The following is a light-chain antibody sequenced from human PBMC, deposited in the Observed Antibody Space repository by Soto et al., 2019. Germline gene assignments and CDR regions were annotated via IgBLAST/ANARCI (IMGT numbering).Light chain of an antibody. CDR1: QAVSSIL. J-gene: IGKJ4*01. V-gene: IGKV3-20*01. CDR3: QQHGTSPI. CDR2: GAS. Sequence: EVVFKQSPGTLSLSPGERATISCRASQAVSSILLPWYQLQLVQAHRLLIYGASSKATGISDRFSGSESGTDFTLTVSRLEPEDFAVYCCQQHGTSPIFGGGTKV.